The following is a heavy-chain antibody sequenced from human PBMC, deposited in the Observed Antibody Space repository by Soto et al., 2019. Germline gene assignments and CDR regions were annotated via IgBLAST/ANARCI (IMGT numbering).Heavy chain of an antibody. J-gene: IGHJ4*02. V-gene: IGHV4-59*01. CDR2: IYYSGRT. D-gene: IGHD5-18*01. Sequence: ETLSLTCTVSGGSIRDYFWTWIRQPPGKGLEWIGYIYYSGRTNYNPSLKSRVSISVDTSKNHFSLQLRSVTAADTAVYYCAWIQLWLGKDYWGQGTLVTVSS. CDR3: AWIQLWLGKDY. CDR1: GGSIRDYF.